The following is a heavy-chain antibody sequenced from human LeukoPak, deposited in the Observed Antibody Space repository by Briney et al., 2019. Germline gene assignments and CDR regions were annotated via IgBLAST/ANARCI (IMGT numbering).Heavy chain of an antibody. D-gene: IGHD3-10*01. Sequence: PSETLSLTCTVSGGSISSSSYYWGWIRQPPGRGLEWIGSIYYSGSTYYNPSLKSRVTISVDTSKDQFSLKLSSVTAADTAVYYCARGQGQRVRGAIEYWGQGTLVTVSS. J-gene: IGHJ4*02. CDR2: IYYSGST. CDR1: GGSISSSSYY. V-gene: IGHV4-39*01. CDR3: ARGQGQRVRGAIEY.